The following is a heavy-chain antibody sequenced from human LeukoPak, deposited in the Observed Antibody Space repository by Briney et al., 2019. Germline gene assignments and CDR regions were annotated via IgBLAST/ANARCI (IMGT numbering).Heavy chain of an antibody. CDR2: ISGSGGST. CDR3: AKEPYFCSGGSCGANWFDP. J-gene: IGHJ5*02. V-gene: IGHV3-23*01. D-gene: IGHD2-15*01. CDR1: GFTFSSYA. Sequence: GGSLRLSCAASGFTFSSYAMSWVRQAPGKGLEWVSAISGSGGSTYYADSVKGRFTISRDNSKNTLYLQMNSLRAEDTAVYYCAKEPYFCSGGSCGANWFDPWGQGTLVTVSS.